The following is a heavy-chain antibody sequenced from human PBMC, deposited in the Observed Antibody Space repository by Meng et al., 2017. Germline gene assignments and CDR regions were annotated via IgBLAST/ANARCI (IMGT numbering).Heavy chain of an antibody. V-gene: IGHV4-34*01. CDR2: INHSGST. Sequence: QLHQWGAGLLEPSETPSLTFAVYGGSFSGYYWSVIRQPPGKGLEWIGEINHSGSTNYNPSLKSRVTISVDTSKNQFSLKLSSVTAADTAVYYCARRGIAARPFYYWGQGTLVTVSS. J-gene: IGHJ4*02. CDR3: ARRGIAARPFYY. CDR1: GGSFSGYY. D-gene: IGHD6-6*01.